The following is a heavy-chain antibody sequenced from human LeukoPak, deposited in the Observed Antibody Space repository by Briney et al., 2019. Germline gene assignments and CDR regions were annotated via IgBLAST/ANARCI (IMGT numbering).Heavy chain of an antibody. J-gene: IGHJ6*02. CDR2: ISYDGSNK. CDR3: ARDRYYCSGGSCYGYYYYGMDV. CDR1: GFTFSSYA. Sequence: GGSLRLSCAASGFTFSSYAMHWVRQAPGKGLEWVAVISYDGSNKYYADSVKGRFTISRDNSKNTLCLQMNSLRAEDTAVYYCARDRYYCSGGSCYGYYYYGMDVWGQGTTVTVSS. D-gene: IGHD2-15*01. V-gene: IGHV3-30-3*01.